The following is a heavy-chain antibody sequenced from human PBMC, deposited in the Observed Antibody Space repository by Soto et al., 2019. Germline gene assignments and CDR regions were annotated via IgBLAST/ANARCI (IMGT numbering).Heavy chain of an antibody. J-gene: IGHJ3*02. CDR1: GFTFSSYG. Sequence: GGSLRLSCAASGFTFSSYGMHWVRQAPGKGLEWVAVISYDGSNKYYADSVKGRFTISRDNSKNTLYLQMNSLRAEDTAVYYCAKLDHDSLITIFGVVPKKDDAFDIWGQGTMVTVSS. V-gene: IGHV3-30*18. CDR2: ISYDGSNK. D-gene: IGHD3-3*01. CDR3: AKLDHDSLITIFGVVPKKDDAFDI.